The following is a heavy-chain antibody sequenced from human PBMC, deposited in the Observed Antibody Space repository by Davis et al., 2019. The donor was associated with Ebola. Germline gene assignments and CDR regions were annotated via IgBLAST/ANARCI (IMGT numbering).Heavy chain of an antibody. CDR3: ATLGKLERRRAFDI. CDR2: FDSEDGET. D-gene: IGHD1-1*01. J-gene: IGHJ3*02. V-gene: IGHV1-24*01. Sequence: ASVKVSCKVSGYTLTELSMHWVRQAPGKGLEWMGGFDSEDGETIYAQKFQGRVTMTEDTSTDTAYMELSSLRSEDTAVYYCATLGKLERRRAFDIWGQGTMVTVSS. CDR1: GYTLTELS.